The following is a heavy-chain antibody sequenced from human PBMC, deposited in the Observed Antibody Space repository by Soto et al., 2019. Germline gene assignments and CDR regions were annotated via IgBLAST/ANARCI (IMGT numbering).Heavy chain of an antibody. D-gene: IGHD3-10*01. V-gene: IGHV3-21*01. CDR2: ISSGSSYI. CDR1: GFTFSTYT. J-gene: IGHJ5*01. CDR3: ARDILSGGAYPDS. Sequence: GGSLRLSCAASGFTFSTYTMDWVRQSPGKGLEWISSISSGSSYIYYAGSVKGRFTISRDNAKNSLFLQMNSLRADDTAVYYCARDILSGGAYPDSWGQGTKVTVSS.